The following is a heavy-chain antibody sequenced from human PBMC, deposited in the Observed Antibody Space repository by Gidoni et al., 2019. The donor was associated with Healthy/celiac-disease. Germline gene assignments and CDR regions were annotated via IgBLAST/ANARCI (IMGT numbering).Heavy chain of an antibody. CDR2: ISYDGSNK. CDR1: GFTFSSYG. D-gene: IGHD6-19*01. CDR3: AKDHASSGWSFFDY. V-gene: IGHV3-30*18. J-gene: IGHJ4*02. Sequence: QVQLVESGGGVVQPGRSLRLSCAASGFTFSSYGMHWVRQAPGKGLGWVAVISYDGSNKYYADSVKGRFTISRDNSKNTLYLQMNSLRAEDTAVYYCAKDHASSGWSFFDYWGQGTLVTVSS.